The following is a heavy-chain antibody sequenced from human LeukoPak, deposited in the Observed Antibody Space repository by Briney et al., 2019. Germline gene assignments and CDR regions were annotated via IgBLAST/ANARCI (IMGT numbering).Heavy chain of an antibody. D-gene: IGHD2-15*01. CDR2: ISSSGSTI. Sequence: PGGSLRLSCAASGFTFSDYYMSWIRQAPGKGLEWVSYISSSGSTIYYADSVKGRFTISRDNAKNSLYLQMNSLRAEDTAVYYCARARSYCSGGSCSGGDAFDIWGQGTMVTVSS. CDR3: ARARSYCSGGSCSGGDAFDI. V-gene: IGHV3-11*01. CDR1: GFTFSDYY. J-gene: IGHJ3*02.